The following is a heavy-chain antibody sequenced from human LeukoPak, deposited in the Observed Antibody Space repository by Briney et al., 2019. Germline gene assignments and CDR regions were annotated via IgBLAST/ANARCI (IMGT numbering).Heavy chain of an antibody. Sequence: PGGSLRLSCAVSGFTFSSYSINWVRQAPGKGLEWVSSISSSSNYIYYADSVKGRFTISRDNAKNSLYLQMNSLRAEDTAVYYCARSGTYYYFDYWGQGTLVTVSS. D-gene: IGHD1-26*01. J-gene: IGHJ4*02. CDR1: GFTFSSYS. CDR3: ARSGTYYYFDY. CDR2: ISSSSNYI. V-gene: IGHV3-21*01.